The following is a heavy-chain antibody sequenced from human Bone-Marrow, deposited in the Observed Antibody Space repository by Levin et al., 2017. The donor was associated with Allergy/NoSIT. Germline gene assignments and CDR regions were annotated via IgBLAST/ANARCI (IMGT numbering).Heavy chain of an antibody. CDR2: IYWDDDK. CDR3: AREAVVGFFDY. J-gene: IGHJ4*02. V-gene: IGHV2-5*02. CDR1: GFSLSTYGVG. Sequence: TLSLTCSFSGFSLSTYGVGVGWIRQPPGKALEWLAVIYWDDDKRYSPSLRSRLTITKYTSRNQVGLIMTNMDPADTATYYCAREAVVGFFDYWGQGTLVTVSS. D-gene: IGHD6-19*01.